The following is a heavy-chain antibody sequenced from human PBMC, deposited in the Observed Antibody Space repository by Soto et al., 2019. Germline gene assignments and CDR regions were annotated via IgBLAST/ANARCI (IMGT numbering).Heavy chain of an antibody. D-gene: IGHD2-21*02. J-gene: IGHJ6*02. V-gene: IGHV1-3*01. CDR1: GYTFTSYV. CDR2: INAGNGNT. Sequence: GPSGKVSCKASGYTFTSYVLLWVRQAPGQRLEWMGWINAGNGNTKYSQKFQGRVTITRDTSASTAYMELSSLRSEDTAVYYCARLPMTYYYGMDVWGQGTTVTVSS. CDR3: ARLPMTYYYGMDV.